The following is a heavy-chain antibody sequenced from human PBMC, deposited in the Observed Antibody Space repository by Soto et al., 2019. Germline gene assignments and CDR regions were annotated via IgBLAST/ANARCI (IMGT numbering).Heavy chain of an antibody. J-gene: IGHJ5*02. Sequence: HPGGSLRLSCAASGFTFSDYWMTWVRQTPGKGLEGVANMNPDGSEQYYLDTVKGRFTISRDNAKNSLYLQMNSLRGEDSAVYYCTRDLNHDCGPWGQGTQVTVSS. CDR1: GFTFSDYW. D-gene: IGHD2-21*01. V-gene: IGHV3-7*04. CDR3: TRDLNHDCGP. CDR2: MNPDGSEQ.